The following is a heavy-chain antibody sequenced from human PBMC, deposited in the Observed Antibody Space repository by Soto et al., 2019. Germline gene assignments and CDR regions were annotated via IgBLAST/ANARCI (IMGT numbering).Heavy chain of an antibody. J-gene: IGHJ4*01. Sequence: GGSLRLSCAASGFTFSNAWVNWVRPAPGKGLEWGGRVKSKTHGGTPDYAEPVKGRFAISRDDSNNMVYLQMNSLRIEDTAVYYCTTDSYTTIIIVRFDYWGHGTLVTVSS. V-gene: IGHV3-15*07. CDR2: VKSKTHGGTP. CDR3: TTDSYTTIIIVRFDY. D-gene: IGHD3-22*01. CDR1: GFTFSNAW.